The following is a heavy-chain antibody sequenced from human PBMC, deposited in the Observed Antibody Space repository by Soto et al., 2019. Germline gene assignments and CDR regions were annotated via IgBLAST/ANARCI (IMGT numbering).Heavy chain of an antibody. CDR1: GYTFTSYD. Sequence: QVQLVQSGAEVKKPGASVKVSCKASGYTFTSYDINWVRQATGQGLEWMGWMNPNSGNTGYAQKFQGRVTMTRNTSISTAYMALSSRRSEDTAVYYCARWPDGYYYYGMDVWGQGTTVTVSS. J-gene: IGHJ6*02. CDR2: MNPNSGNT. V-gene: IGHV1-8*01. CDR3: ARWPDGYYYYGMDV.